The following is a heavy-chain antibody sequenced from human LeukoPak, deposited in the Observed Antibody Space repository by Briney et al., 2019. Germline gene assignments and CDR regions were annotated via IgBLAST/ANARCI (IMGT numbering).Heavy chain of an antibody. D-gene: IGHD6-13*01. J-gene: IGHJ6*02. CDR3: AREIAAAGPYYYYYYGMDV. V-gene: IGHV3-30*03. CDR2: ISYDGSNK. CDR1: GFTFSSYG. Sequence: GRSLRLSCAASGFTFSSYGMHWVRQAPGKGLEWVAVISYDGSNKYYADSVKGRFTISRDNSKNTLYLQMNSLRAEDTAVYYCAREIAAAGPYYYYYYGMDVWGQGTTVTVSS.